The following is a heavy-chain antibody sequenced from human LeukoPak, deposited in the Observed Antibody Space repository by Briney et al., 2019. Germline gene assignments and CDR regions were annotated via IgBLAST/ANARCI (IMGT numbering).Heavy chain of an antibody. J-gene: IGHJ4*01. Sequence: GGSLRLPCAASGFTFSNYWMSWLRQAPGKGPEWVAQMKGDGSEEYYVGSVRGRFKISRDNAKNSLFLQVNSLRADDRAVYFCARDVNGGYFDYWGRGTLVTVSA. CDR2: MKGDGSEE. V-gene: IGHV3-7*01. CDR3: ARDVNGGYFDY. CDR1: GFTFSNYW. D-gene: IGHD3-10*01.